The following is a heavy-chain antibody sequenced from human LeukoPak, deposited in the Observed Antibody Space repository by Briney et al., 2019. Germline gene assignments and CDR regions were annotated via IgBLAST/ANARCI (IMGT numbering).Heavy chain of an antibody. CDR1: GFTFSNSW. CDR2: ISGSGGST. Sequence: GGSLRLSCTASGFTFSNSWMRWVRQAPGKGLEWVSAISGSGGSTYYADSVKGRFTISRDNSKNTLYLQMNSLRAEDTAVYYCAKDRGGIAARGKSYDYWGQGTLVTVSS. CDR3: AKDRGGIAARGKSYDY. J-gene: IGHJ4*02. V-gene: IGHV3-23*01. D-gene: IGHD6-13*01.